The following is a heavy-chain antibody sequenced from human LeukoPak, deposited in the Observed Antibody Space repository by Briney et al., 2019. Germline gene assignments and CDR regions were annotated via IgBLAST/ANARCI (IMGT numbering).Heavy chain of an antibody. D-gene: IGHD3-10*01. CDR2: IYPGDSDT. CDR1: GYSFTSYW. Sequence: GESLKISCQGSGYSFTSYWIGWVRQMPGKGLEWMGIIYPGDSDTRYSPSFQGQVTISADKSISTAYLQWSSLKASDTAMYYCARLASYYGSGSYYPSLPFDYWGQGTLVTVSS. CDR3: ARLASYYGSGSYYPSLPFDY. J-gene: IGHJ4*02. V-gene: IGHV5-51*01.